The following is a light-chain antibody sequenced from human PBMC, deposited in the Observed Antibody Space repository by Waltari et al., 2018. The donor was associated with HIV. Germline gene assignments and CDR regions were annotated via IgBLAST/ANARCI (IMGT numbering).Light chain of an antibody. CDR1: ALPKKY. CDR2: KDS. J-gene: IGLJ1*01. CDR3: QSADSSGTYV. V-gene: IGLV3-25*03. Sequence: SYELTQPPSVSVSPGQTARITCSGAALPKKYVYWYQQRPGQAPVLVMYKDSERPSGIPERFSGSSSGTTVTLTISGVQAEDEAAYYCQSADSSGTYVFGTGTKVTVL.